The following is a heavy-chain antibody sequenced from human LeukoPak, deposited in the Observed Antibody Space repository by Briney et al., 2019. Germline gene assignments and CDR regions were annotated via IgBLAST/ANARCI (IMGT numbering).Heavy chain of an antibody. J-gene: IGHJ6*02. CDR1: GGSFSGYY. D-gene: IGHD6-19*01. V-gene: IGHV4-34*01. CDR2: INHSGST. Sequence: SETLSLTCAVYGGSFSGYYWSWIRQPPGKGLEWIGEINHSGSTNHNPSLKSRVTISVDTSKNQFSLKLSSVTAADTAVHYCARGPRHSSGWYRYYYYGMDVWGQGTTVTVSS. CDR3: ARGPRHSSGWYRYYYYGMDV.